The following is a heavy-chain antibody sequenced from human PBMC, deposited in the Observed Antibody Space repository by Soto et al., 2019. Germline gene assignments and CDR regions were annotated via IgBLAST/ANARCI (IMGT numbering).Heavy chain of an antibody. CDR2: IYYSGST. CDR3: ASIPFDSGGEMPTISYFDY. D-gene: IGHD3-9*01. Sequence: QVQLQESGPGLVKPSQTLSLTCTVSGGSISSGGSYWSWIRQHPGKGLEWIGYIYYSGSTYYNPSLKSRVSISVDTSKNQFSLNLSSVTAADTAVYYCASIPFDSGGEMPTISYFDYWGQGTLVTVSS. J-gene: IGHJ4*02. CDR1: GGSISSGGSY. V-gene: IGHV4-31*03.